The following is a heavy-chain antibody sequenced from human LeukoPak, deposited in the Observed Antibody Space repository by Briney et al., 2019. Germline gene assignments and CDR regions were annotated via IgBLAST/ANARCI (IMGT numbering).Heavy chain of an antibody. V-gene: IGHV4-59*01. CDR1: GGSISSYY. CDR2: IYYSGST. J-gene: IGHJ4*02. D-gene: IGHD3-22*01. CDR3: ARVTGYIVEDYFDY. Sequence: SETLSLTCSVSGGSISSYYWSWIRQPPGKGLEWIGYIYYSGSTDYNPSLKSRVTISVDTSKNQFSLRLSSVTAADTAVYYCARVTGYIVEDYFDYWGQGTLVTVSS.